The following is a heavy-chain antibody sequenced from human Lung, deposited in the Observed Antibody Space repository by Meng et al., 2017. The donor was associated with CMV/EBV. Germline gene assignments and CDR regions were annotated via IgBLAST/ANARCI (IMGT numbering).Heavy chain of an antibody. CDR3: ARIVVPAAIDY. V-gene: IGHV3-53*01. CDR2: IYSGGST. Sequence: GGSLRLSCAASGFTFSSYVIIWVRQAPGKGLEWVSVIYSGGSTYYADSVKGRFTISRDNSKNTLYLQMNSLRAEDTAVYYCARIVVPAAIDYWGQGTLVTVSS. D-gene: IGHD2-2*02. CDR1: GFTFSSYV. J-gene: IGHJ4*02.